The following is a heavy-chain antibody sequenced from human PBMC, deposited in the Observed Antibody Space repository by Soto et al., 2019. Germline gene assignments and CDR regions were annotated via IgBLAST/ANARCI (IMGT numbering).Heavy chain of an antibody. D-gene: IGHD6-6*01. CDR1: GFPFSNHA. CDR3: VTWGGIEARNLDH. Sequence: GGSMRLSCSASGFPFSNHAMHWVRQAPGKGLEYVSAINYNGGTTYYVDSVKGRFTISRDNSKNTLYLQMSSLKVEDTAMYHCVTWGGIEARNLDHWGQGTLVTVSS. J-gene: IGHJ4*02. CDR2: INYNGGTT. V-gene: IGHV3-64D*06.